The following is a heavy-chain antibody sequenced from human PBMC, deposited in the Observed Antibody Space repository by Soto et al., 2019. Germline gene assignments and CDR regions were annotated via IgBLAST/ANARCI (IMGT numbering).Heavy chain of an antibody. J-gene: IGHJ3*01. D-gene: IGHD5-12*01. Sequence: QVQLQQWGAGLLKPSETLSLTCAVYGGSFSGYYWSWIRQPPGKGLEWIGEINHSGSTNYNPSLKNRVTISIDTSKNQFSLKLSSVTAADTAVYYCATIPRGPKAAFDVWGQGTMVTVSS. CDR3: ATIPRGPKAAFDV. CDR1: GGSFSGYY. CDR2: INHSGST. V-gene: IGHV4-34*01.